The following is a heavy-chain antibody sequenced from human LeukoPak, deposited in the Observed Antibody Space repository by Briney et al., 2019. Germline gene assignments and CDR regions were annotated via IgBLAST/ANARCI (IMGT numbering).Heavy chain of an antibody. J-gene: IGHJ4*02. D-gene: IGHD6-13*01. V-gene: IGHV3-21*01. Sequence: GGSLRLSCAASGFTFSSSGMNWVRQAPGKGLEWVSCITSSPSYTYYADSVKGRFTVSRDNAKNSLYLQMNSLRAEDTAVYYCARGGPGYSNSGGLIAYWGREPWSPSPQ. CDR1: GFTFSSSG. CDR3: ARGGPGYSNSGGLIAY. CDR2: ITSSPSYT.